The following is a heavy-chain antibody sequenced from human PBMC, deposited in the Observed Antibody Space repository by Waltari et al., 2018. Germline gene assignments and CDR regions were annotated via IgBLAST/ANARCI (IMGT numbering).Heavy chain of an antibody. D-gene: IGHD6-6*01. CDR3: ARDEYSSSGYYYGMDV. Sequence: EVQLVESGGGLVQPGGSLRLSCAASGFTFSSYWMHWVRQAPGKGLVWVSRIKSDGSSTSYADSVKGRFTISRDNAKNTLYLQMNSLRAEDTAVYYCARDEYSSSGYYYGMDVWGQGTTVTVSS. J-gene: IGHJ6*02. V-gene: IGHV3-74*01. CDR2: IKSDGSST. CDR1: GFTFSSYW.